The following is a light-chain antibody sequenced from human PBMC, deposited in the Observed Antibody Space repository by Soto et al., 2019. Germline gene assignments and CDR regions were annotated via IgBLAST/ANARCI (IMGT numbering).Light chain of an antibody. CDR2: EVR. V-gene: IGLV2-14*01. CDR3: SSYTSKRSLI. Sequence: QSALTQPASVSGSPGQSITISCAGTMRDVGAYNLVSWYQQHPGRAPQLIIYEVRNRPSGISFRFSGSKSGNTASLTISGLQAEDEADYYCSSYTSKRSLIFGGGTKVTVL. J-gene: IGLJ2*01. CDR1: MRDVGAYNL.